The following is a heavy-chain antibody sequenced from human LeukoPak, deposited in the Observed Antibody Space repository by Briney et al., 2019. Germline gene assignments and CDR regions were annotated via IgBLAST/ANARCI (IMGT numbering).Heavy chain of an antibody. CDR2: IYYSGST. Sequence: PSETLSLTCTVSGGSLSSYYWSWIRQPPGKGQEWIGYIYYSGSTNYNPSLKSRVTISVDTSKNQFSLKLSSVTAADTAVYYCARVLGQYYYYMDVWGKGTTVTVSS. CDR3: ARVLGQYYYYMDV. J-gene: IGHJ6*03. CDR1: GGSLSSYY. V-gene: IGHV4-59*08.